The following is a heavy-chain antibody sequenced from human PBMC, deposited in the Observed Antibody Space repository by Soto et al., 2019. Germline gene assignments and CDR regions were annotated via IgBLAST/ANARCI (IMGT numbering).Heavy chain of an antibody. CDR1: GFSFSNYN. Sequence: PGGSLRLSCAASGFSFSNYNMHWVRQAPGKGLEWVSYISYSTSTIYYADSVKGRFTISRDNAKNSLYLQMNSLRAEDTAVYYCAREIAVAARAVDYWGQGTLVTVSS. CDR2: ISYSTSTI. J-gene: IGHJ4*02. D-gene: IGHD6-19*01. V-gene: IGHV3-48*01. CDR3: AREIAVAARAVDY.